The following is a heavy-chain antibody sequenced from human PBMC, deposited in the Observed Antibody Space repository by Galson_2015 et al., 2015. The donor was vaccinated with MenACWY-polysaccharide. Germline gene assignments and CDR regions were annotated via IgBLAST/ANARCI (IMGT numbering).Heavy chain of an antibody. CDR2: IKQSGTEK. Sequence: SLRLSCAASGFPFSGSWMTWLRQAPGKGLEWVATIKQSGTEKYYVDSVEGRFTVSGDNAKNSLDLQMDSLRDEDTATYYCARSGRMDVWGQGTTVIVSS. V-gene: IGHV3-7*01. D-gene: IGHD1-26*01. CDR3: ARSGRMDV. CDR1: GFPFSGSW. J-gene: IGHJ6*02.